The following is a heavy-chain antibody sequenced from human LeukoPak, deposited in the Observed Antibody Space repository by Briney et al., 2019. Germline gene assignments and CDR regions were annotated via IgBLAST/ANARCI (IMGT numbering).Heavy chain of an antibody. Sequence: PSETLSLTCTVSGGSISSSSYYWGWIRQPPGKGLEWIGSIYYSGSTYYNPPLKSRVTISVDTSKNQFSLKLSSVTAADTAVYYCARLPAGSYYYYYMDVWGKGTTVTVSS. CDR1: GGSISSSSYY. CDR2: IYYSGST. D-gene: IGHD2-2*01. CDR3: ARLPAGSYYYYYMDV. J-gene: IGHJ6*03. V-gene: IGHV4-39*01.